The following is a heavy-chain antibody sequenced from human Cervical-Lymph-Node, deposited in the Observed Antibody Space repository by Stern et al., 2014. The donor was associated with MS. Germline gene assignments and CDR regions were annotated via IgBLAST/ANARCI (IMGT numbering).Heavy chain of an antibody. CDR1: GGTFSKFP. CDR2: IFPVFGTP. V-gene: IGHV1-69*01. Sequence: QVQLMQSGAEVTKPGSSVKVSCKASGGTFSKFPSSWGRQAPGQGLEWMGGIFPVFGTPTYAQEFRGRVTFTADVSTSTVYMELSSLRSDDTAVYYCALSSETSDRLSSLGYDLWGQGTLVTVSS. CDR3: ALSSETSDRLSSLGYDL. J-gene: IGHJ5*02. D-gene: IGHD1-14*01.